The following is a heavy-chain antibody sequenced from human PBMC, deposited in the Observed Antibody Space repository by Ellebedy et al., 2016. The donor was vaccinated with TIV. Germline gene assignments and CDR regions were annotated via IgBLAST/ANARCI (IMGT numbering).Heavy chain of an antibody. CDR3: ARLQTPTGGSHDAFDV. V-gene: IGHV5-51*01. Sequence: GESLKISCQGSGYTFTSHWIAWMRLMPGKGPECMGVIYPGDSDTRYSPSFQGHVTISVDKSINTAYVQWSRLQASDTAIYFCARLQTPTGGSHDAFDVWGQGTVVTVSS. J-gene: IGHJ3*01. CDR1: GYTFTSHW. CDR2: IYPGDSDT. D-gene: IGHD1-14*01.